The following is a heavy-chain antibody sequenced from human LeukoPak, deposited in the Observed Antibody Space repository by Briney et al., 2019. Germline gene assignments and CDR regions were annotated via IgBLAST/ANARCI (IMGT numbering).Heavy chain of an antibody. CDR3: AKEADDDSSGGDAFDI. J-gene: IGHJ3*02. V-gene: IGHV3-23*01. CDR1: GFTFSSYA. CDR2: ISGSGGST. D-gene: IGHD3-22*01. Sequence: PGGSLRLSCAASGFTFSSYAMSWVRQAPGKGLEWVSAISGSGGSTYYADSVKGRFAISRDNSKNTLYLQMNSLRAEDTAVYYCAKEADDDSSGGDAFDIWGQGTMVTVSS.